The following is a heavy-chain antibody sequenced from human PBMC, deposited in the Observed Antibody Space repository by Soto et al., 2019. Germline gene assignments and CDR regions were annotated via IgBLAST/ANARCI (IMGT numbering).Heavy chain of an antibody. J-gene: IGHJ4*02. CDR1: GFTFSSYA. CDR2: ISGSGGST. CDR3: AIVVAGNSDLGRGGYYFDY. Sequence: PGGSLRLSCAASGFTFSSYAMSWVRQAPGKGLDWVSAISGSGGSTYYADSVKGRFTISRDNSKNTLYLQMNSLRAEGTAVYYCAIVVAGNSDLGRGGYYFDYWGQGTLVTVSS. D-gene: IGHD6-19*01. V-gene: IGHV3-23*01.